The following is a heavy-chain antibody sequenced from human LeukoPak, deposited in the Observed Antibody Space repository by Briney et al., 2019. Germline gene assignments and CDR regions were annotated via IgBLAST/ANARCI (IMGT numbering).Heavy chain of an antibody. J-gene: IGHJ4*02. CDR3: ARRNYYDSSGFDY. D-gene: IGHD3-22*01. V-gene: IGHV3-48*03. Sequence: GGSLRLSCAASGFTFSSYEMNWVRQAPGKGLEWVSYISSSGSTIYYADSVKGRFTISRDNAKNSLYLQMNSLRAEDTAVYYRARRNYYDSSGFDYWGQGTLVTVSS. CDR2: ISSSGSTI. CDR1: GFTFSSYE.